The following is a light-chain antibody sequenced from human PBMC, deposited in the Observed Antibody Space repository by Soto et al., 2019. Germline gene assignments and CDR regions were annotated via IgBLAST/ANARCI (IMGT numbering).Light chain of an antibody. CDR1: SSDVGGYNY. Sequence: QSALSQPASMSGSPGQSVTISCTGTSSDVGGYNYVSWYRQYPGKAPKLIIYDVNNRPSEVSHRFSGSKSGNTAALTISGRQAEDDADYYCSSHSSSSTLVVFGGGTKLTVL. J-gene: IGLJ2*01. V-gene: IGLV2-14*03. CDR3: SSHSSSSTLVV. CDR2: DVN.